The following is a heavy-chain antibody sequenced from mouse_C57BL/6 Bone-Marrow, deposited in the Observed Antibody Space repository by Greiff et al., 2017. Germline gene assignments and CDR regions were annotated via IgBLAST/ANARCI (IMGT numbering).Heavy chain of an antibody. CDR3: VRAEFAY. J-gene: IGHJ3*01. CDR1: GYTFTSYW. Sequence: LVESGAELVKPGTSVKLSCKASGYTFTSYWMQWVKQRPRQGLEWIGEIDPSDCYTNYNPKFKGKATLTVDTSSSTAYMRLSSLTPEDSAVYYCVRAEFAYWGQGTLVTVSA. CDR2: IDPSDCYT. V-gene: IGHV1-50*01.